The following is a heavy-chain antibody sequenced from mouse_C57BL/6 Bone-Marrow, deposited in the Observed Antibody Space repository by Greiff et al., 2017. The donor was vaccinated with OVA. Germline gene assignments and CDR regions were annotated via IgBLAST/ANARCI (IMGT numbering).Heavy chain of an antibody. V-gene: IGHV1-55*01. D-gene: IGHD1-1*02. J-gene: IGHJ1*03. CDR3: AREGSLYWYFDV. Sequence: VQLQQPGAELVKPGASVKMSCKASGYTFTSYWITWVKQRPGQGLEWIGDIYPVSGSTNYNEKLKSKATLTVDPSSSTAYMQLSSLTSEDSAVYYCAREGSLYWYFDVWGTGTTVTVSS. CDR1: GYTFTSYW. CDR2: IYPVSGST.